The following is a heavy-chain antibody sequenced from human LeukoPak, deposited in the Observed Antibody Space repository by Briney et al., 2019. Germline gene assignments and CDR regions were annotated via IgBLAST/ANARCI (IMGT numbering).Heavy chain of an antibody. Sequence: GGSLRLSCAASGFTLSNYWMSWVRQAPGKGLEWVANIKQDGSEKYYVDSVKGRFTISRDNAKNSLYLQMNSLRAEDTAVYYCARGPYYYDSSGYYNYWGQGTLVTVSS. D-gene: IGHD3-22*01. J-gene: IGHJ4*02. CDR3: ARGPYYYDSSGYYNY. CDR1: GFTLSNYW. V-gene: IGHV3-7*01. CDR2: IKQDGSEK.